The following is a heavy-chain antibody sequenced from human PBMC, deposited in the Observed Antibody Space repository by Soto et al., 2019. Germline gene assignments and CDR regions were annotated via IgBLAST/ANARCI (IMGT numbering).Heavy chain of an antibody. CDR1: VGTFSSYA. D-gene: IGHD3-9*01. CDR2: IIPIFGTA. CDR3: AIRRYLDWLSGDHGMEV. Sequence: SVKVSCKASVGTFSSYATSWVRKAPGQGLEWMGGIIPIFGTANYAQKFQGRVTITADKYTRTAYMELSSLRSEDTAVYYFAIRRYLDWLSGDHGMEVWGPGATLTASS. V-gene: IGHV1-69*06. J-gene: IGHJ6*02.